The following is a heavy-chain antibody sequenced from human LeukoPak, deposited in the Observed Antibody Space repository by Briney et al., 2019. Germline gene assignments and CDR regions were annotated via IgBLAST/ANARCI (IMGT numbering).Heavy chain of an antibody. D-gene: IGHD3-22*01. Sequence: GESLQISCKGSGYSFTSYWIGWVRQMPGKGLEWMGIIYPGDSDTRYSPSFQGQVTISADKSISTAYLQWSSLKASDTAMYYCARRSGPVVVIVGPFDYWGQGTLVTVSS. CDR3: ARRSGPVVVIVGPFDY. CDR1: GYSFTSYW. V-gene: IGHV5-51*01. J-gene: IGHJ4*02. CDR2: IYPGDSDT.